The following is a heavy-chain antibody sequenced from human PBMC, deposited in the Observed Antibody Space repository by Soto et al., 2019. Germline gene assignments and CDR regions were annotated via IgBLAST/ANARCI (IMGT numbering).Heavy chain of an antibody. J-gene: IGHJ4*02. CDR1: GFTFSSYA. V-gene: IGHV3-64D*06. D-gene: IGHD3-22*01. CDR3: VKHSSGYYSDY. CDR2: ISSNGGST. Sequence: GGSLRLSCSASGFTFSSYAMHWVRQAPGKGLEYVSAISSNGGSTYYADSVKGRFTISRDNSKNTLYLQMSSPRAEDTAVYYCVKHSSGYYSDYWGQGTLVTVSS.